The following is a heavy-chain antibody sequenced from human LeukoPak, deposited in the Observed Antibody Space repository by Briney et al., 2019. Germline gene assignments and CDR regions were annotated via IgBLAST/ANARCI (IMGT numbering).Heavy chain of an antibody. D-gene: IGHD5-12*01. V-gene: IGHV3-30*02. J-gene: IGHJ5*02. CDR2: IRYDGSNK. CDR1: GFTFSSYG. CDR3: AKEPRENSGYYVSGWFDP. Sequence: GGSLRLSCAASGFTFSSYGMHWVRPAPGKGLEWVAFIRYDGSNKYYADSVKGRFTISRDNSKNTLFLQMNSLRADDTAVYYCAKEPRENSGYYVSGWFDPWGQGTLVTVSS.